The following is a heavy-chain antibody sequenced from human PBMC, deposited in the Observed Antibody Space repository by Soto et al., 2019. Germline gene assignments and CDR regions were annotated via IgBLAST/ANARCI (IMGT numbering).Heavy chain of an antibody. CDR2: ISGSGST. J-gene: IGHJ6*03. D-gene: IGHD3-16*01. V-gene: IGHV3-23*01. CDR1: GSTVSSYA. CDR3: AKALRFTFTTGYYMDI. Sequence: EVQLLESGGGLVQPGGSLRLSCAASGSTVSSYAMSLVRQAPGKGLEWVSVISGSGSTYSADSVKGRFTISRDSSQNTVYLQMNSLRAEDTAVYYCAKALRFTFTTGYYMDIWGRGTTVTVSS.